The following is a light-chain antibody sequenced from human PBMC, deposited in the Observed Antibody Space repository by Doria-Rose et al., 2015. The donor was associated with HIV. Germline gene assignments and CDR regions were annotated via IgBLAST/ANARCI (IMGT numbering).Light chain of an antibody. J-gene: IGKJ5*01. CDR1: QRVKSSY. Sequence: EIVLTQSPGTLSLSPGERATLSRRASQRVKSSYLAWYQQKPGQAPRLLIYDASTRATGIPDRFSGSGSGTDFTLTISRLEPEDVAVYYCQQYGTSRGTFGQGTRLQI. V-gene: IGKV3-20*01. CDR2: DAS. CDR3: QQYGTSRGT.